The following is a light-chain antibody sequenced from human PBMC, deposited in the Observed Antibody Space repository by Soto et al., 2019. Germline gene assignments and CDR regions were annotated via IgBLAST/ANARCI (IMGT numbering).Light chain of an antibody. J-gene: IGKJ1*01. CDR3: QQYENLPT. CDR2: AAS. Sequence: DIQMTQSPSSLSASVGDRVSITCRASQGISNFLAWYQQKPGKLPELLIYAASALQSGVPSRFSGSGSGTDFTLTISRLQPEDIATYYCQQYENLPTFGQGTKGDIK. CDR1: QGISNF. V-gene: IGKV1-27*01.